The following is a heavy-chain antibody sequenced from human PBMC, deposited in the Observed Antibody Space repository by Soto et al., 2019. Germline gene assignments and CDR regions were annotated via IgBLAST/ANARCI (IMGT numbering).Heavy chain of an antibody. CDR3: ARVRNYDFWGGYYTSKYYYFDY. V-gene: IGHV1-69*13. Sequence: SVKVSCKASGGTFSSYAISWVRQAPGQGLEWMGGIIPIFGTANYAQKFQGRVTITADESTSTAYMELSSLRSEDTAVYYCARVRNYDFWGGYYTSKYYYFDYWGQGTLVTVSS. CDR1: GGTFSSYA. D-gene: IGHD3-3*01. CDR2: IIPIFGTA. J-gene: IGHJ4*02.